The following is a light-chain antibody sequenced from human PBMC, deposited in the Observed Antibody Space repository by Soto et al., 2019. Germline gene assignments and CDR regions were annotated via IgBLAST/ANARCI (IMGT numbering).Light chain of an antibody. J-gene: IGLJ3*02. CDR2: MND. CDR1: TSNILRNY. CDR3: ASWDASVSGWV. V-gene: IGLV1-47*01. Sequence: QSVLTQPPSASGNPGQRLTISCSGSTSNILRNYVYWYRQLPGTAPRLLISMNDQRPSGVPDRFSGSKSGTSASLAISGLRSEDEADYYCASWDASVSGWVFGGGTKLTVL.